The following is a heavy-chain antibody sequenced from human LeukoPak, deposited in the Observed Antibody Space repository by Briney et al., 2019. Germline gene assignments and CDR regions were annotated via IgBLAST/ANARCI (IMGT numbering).Heavy chain of an antibody. Sequence: ASVKVSCKASGGTFSSYAISWVRQAPGQGLEWMGRIIPIFGTANYAQKFQGRVTITTDESTSTAYMELSSLRSDDTAVYYCARTWIQLWLRKNYYYMDVWGKGTTVTVSS. D-gene: IGHD5-18*01. CDR2: IIPIFGTA. J-gene: IGHJ6*03. CDR1: GGTFSSYA. CDR3: ARTWIQLWLRKNYYYMDV. V-gene: IGHV1-69*05.